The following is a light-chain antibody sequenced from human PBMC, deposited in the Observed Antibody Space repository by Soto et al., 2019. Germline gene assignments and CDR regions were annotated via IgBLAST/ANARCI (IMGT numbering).Light chain of an antibody. V-gene: IGKV3-20*01. CDR1: QSISGRY. Sequence: IVLRQSPGTLSLSPGEGATLSCRASQSISGRYLAWYQHKSGRAPRLFIYGASKRAAGIPDRFSGTGSDTDFTLTISRLEPDDFAVYYCQHYGTSGLTFGGGTKVEIK. CDR3: QHYGTSGLT. CDR2: GAS. J-gene: IGKJ4*01.